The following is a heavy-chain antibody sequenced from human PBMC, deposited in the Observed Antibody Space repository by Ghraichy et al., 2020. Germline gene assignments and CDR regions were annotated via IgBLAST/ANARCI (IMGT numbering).Heavy chain of an antibody. J-gene: IGHJ3*02. Sequence: SETLSLTCTVSGGSVSSGGYYWSWIRQHPGKGLEWIAYIYYSGKTYYNPSLKSRATISVDTSKNQFSLKLTSVTAADTAVYYCARNTWGSGYAFDIWGQGTMVTVAS. D-gene: IGHD7-27*01. CDR3: ARNTWGSGYAFDI. V-gene: IGHV4-31*03. CDR2: IYYSGKT. CDR1: GGSVSSGGYY.